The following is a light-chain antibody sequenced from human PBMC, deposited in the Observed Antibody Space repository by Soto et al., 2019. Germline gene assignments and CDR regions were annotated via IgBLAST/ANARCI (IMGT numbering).Light chain of an antibody. Sequence: EIVLTQSPATLSLSPGERATLSCRASQSVSSYLAWYQQKPGQAPRLLIYDASNRATGIPARFSGSGSGTDFPLTISSLEPEDFAVYYCQQRSDWKGTFGQGTKVEI. J-gene: IGKJ1*01. CDR2: DAS. CDR1: QSVSSY. V-gene: IGKV3-11*01. CDR3: QQRSDWKGT.